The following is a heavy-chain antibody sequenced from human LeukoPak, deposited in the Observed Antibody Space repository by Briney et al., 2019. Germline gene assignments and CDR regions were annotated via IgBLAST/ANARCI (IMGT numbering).Heavy chain of an antibody. D-gene: IGHD6-13*01. J-gene: IGHJ4*02. CDR1: GFAFSSYA. V-gene: IGHV3-23*01. CDR2: ISGSGGST. CDR3: AKEGSSSWYPTIDY. Sequence: GGSLRLSCAASGFAFSSYAMSWVRQAPGKGLEWVSAISGSGGSTYYADSVKGRFTISRDNSKNTLYLQMNSLRAEDTAVYYCAKEGSSSWYPTIDYWGQGTLVTVSS.